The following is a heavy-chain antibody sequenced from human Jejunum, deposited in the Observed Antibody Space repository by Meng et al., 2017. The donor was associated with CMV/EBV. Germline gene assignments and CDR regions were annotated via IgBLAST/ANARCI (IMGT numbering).Heavy chain of an antibody. CDR1: GGAINNYY. CDR3: ARGPGASTREGFDY. J-gene: IGHJ4*02. CDR2: FYSSDTY. D-gene: IGHD1-26*01. V-gene: IGHV4-4*07. Sequence: LGSGPGLVKPSDTPSITCTVSGGAINNYYWSWIRQSAGKGLEWIGRFYSSDTYNYHPSLNSRVTMSLDTSKNQFSLNLRSVTAADTAIYYCARGPGASTREGFDYWGLGTLVTVSS.